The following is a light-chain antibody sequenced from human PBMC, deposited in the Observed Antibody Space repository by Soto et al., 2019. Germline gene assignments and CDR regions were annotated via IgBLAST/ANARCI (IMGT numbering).Light chain of an antibody. CDR3: QQYNKWPLT. CDR1: QSVNNN. CDR2: SAS. Sequence: EIVMTQSPVTLSVSPGERATLSCTASQSVNNNVAWYQQKPGHTPRLLISSASIGATGTPARLSGSGSGSDFTLTRSCLQSEDFAGYYCQQYNKWPLTFGPGTKVDL. V-gene: IGKV3-15*01. J-gene: IGKJ3*01.